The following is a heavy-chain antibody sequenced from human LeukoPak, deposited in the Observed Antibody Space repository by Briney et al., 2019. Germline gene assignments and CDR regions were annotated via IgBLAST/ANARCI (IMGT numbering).Heavy chain of an antibody. CDR3: AKHRALWFGELTFDY. J-gene: IGHJ4*02. D-gene: IGHD3-10*01. V-gene: IGHV3-23*01. CDR1: GFTFSSYA. Sequence: GGSLRLSCAASGFTFSSYAMSWVRQAPGKGLEWVSAISGSGGSTYYADSVKGRFTISRDNSKNTLYLQMNSLRAEDTAVYYCAKHRALWFGELTFDYWGQGTLVTVSS. CDR2: ISGSGGST.